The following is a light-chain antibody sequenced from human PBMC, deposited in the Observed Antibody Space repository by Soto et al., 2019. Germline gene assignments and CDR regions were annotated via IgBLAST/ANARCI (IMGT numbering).Light chain of an antibody. V-gene: IGKV3-15*01. Sequence: EIVMTQSPATLSVSPGERATLSCRASRSVSNNLAWYQQKPGQAPRLLIYGASTRATGIPARFSGSGSGTDLTLTISSLQSEDFAIYYCQQYNNWPMYTFGQGTRLEIK. CDR1: RSVSNN. CDR3: QQYNNWPMYT. CDR2: GAS. J-gene: IGKJ5*01.